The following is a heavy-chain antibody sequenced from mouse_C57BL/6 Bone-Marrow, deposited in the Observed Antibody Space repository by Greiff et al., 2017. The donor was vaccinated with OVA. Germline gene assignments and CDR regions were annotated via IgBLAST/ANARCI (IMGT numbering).Heavy chain of an antibody. V-gene: IGHV1-74*01. Sequence: VKQRPGQGLEWIGRIHPSDSDTNYNQKFKGKATLTVDKSSSTAYMQLSSLTSEDSAVYYCAITRFISYYFDYWGQGTTLTVSS. CDR3: AITRFISYYFDY. D-gene: IGHD1-1*01. J-gene: IGHJ2*01. CDR2: IHPSDSDT.